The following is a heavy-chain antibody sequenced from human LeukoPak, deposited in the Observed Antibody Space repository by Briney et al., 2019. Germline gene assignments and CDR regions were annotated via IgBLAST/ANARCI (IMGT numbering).Heavy chain of an antibody. D-gene: IGHD6-19*01. CDR3: ARGGIQVSGIDEFDY. Sequence: GGSLRLSCAASGFTFIDYDMHWVPDGIGESLEWVSAIGIRGDTHYSGSVKGRFTISRENAERSLYLQMNSLRAEETAVYYCARGGIQVSGIDEFDYWGQGTLVTAYS. J-gene: IGHJ4*02. V-gene: IGHV3-13*01. CDR2: IGIRGDT. CDR1: GFTFIDYD.